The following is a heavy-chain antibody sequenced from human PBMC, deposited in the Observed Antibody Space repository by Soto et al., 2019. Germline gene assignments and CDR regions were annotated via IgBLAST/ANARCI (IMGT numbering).Heavy chain of an antibody. CDR1: GDSVSSNSAA. CDR2: TYYRSKWYN. D-gene: IGHD3-10*01. J-gene: IGHJ3*02. V-gene: IGHV6-1*01. Sequence: SQTLSLTCAISGDSVSSNSAACNWIRQSPSRGLEWLGRTYYRSKWYNDYVGSVKSRITINPDTSKNQFSLQLNSVTPEDTAVYYCARGAFREYGTFDIWGQGTMVNGSS. CDR3: ARGAFREYGTFDI.